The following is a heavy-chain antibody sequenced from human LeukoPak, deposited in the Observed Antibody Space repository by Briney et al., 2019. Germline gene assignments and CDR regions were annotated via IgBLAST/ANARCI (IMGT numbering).Heavy chain of an antibody. CDR2: ISAYNGNT. V-gene: IGHV1-18*01. J-gene: IGHJ1*01. CDR3: ARDDYYDSSGYYTL. CDR1: GYTFTSYG. Sequence: ASVKVSCKASGYTFTSYGISWVRQAPGQGLEWMGWISAYNGNTNYAQKLQGRVTMTTDTSTGTAYMELRSLRSDDTAVYYCARDDYYDSSGYYTLWGQGTLVTVSS. D-gene: IGHD3-22*01.